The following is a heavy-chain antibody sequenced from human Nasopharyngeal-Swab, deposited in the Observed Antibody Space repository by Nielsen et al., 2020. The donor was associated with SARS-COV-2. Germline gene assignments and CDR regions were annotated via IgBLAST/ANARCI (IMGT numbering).Heavy chain of an antibody. V-gene: IGHV3-53*01. CDR3: ARDFVEGAFDI. D-gene: IGHD2-21*01. J-gene: IGHJ3*02. CDR2: IYSGGST. CDR1: GFTVSSNY. Sequence: GESLKISCAASGFTVSSNYMSWVRQAPGKGLEWVSVIYSGGSTYCADSVKGRFTISRDNSKNTLYLQMNSLRAEDTAVYYCARDFVEGAFDIWGQGTMVTVSS.